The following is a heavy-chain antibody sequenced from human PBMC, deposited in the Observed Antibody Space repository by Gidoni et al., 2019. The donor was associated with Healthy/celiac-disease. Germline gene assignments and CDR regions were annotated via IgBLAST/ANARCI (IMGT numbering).Heavy chain of an antibody. V-gene: IGHV2-5*02. CDR1: GFSLSTSGVG. D-gene: IGHD3-16*01. CDR3: AHRRPTTPYSMITFGGVYWGFDP. J-gene: IGHJ5*02. Sequence: QITLKESGPTLVKPTQTLTLTCPFSGFSLSTSGVGVGWLRQPPGKALEWLALIYWDDDKRYSPSLKSRLTITKDTSKNQVVLTMTNMDPVDTATYYCAHRRPTTPYSMITFGGVYWGFDPWGQGTLVTVSS. CDR2: IYWDDDK.